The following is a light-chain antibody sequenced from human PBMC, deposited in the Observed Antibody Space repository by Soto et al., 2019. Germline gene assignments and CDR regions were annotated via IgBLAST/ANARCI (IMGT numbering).Light chain of an antibody. J-gene: IGKJ5*01. CDR2: AAY. CDR1: QDVSDY. CDR3: QYHSGAPTVT. Sequence: MHPTQSPSLLSASVGDRVAITCQASQDVSDYLAWYQHAPGKAPNLLIYAAYTLQSGVPSRFRGSGSGTEFSLTITGLQPEDFAAYYCQYHSGAPTVTFGQGTRLEIK. V-gene: IGKV1-9*01.